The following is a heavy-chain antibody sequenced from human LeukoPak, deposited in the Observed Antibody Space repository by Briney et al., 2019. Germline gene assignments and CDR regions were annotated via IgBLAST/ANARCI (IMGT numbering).Heavy chain of an antibody. J-gene: IGHJ6*02. CDR1: GFTFSSYS. CDR3: ARDREYSSSSCMDV. Sequence: GGSLRLSCAASGFTFSSYSMNWVRQAPGKGLEWVSSISSSSSYIYYADSVKSRFTISRDNAKNSLYLQMNSLRAEDTAVYYCARDREYSSSSCMDVWGQGTTVTVSS. D-gene: IGHD6-6*01. CDR2: ISSSSSYI. V-gene: IGHV3-21*01.